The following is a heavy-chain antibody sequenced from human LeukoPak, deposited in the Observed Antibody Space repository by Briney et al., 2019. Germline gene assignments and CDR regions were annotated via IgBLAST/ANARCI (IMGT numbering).Heavy chain of an antibody. CDR2: ISGSGGST. V-gene: IGHV3-23*01. J-gene: IGHJ4*02. D-gene: IGHD3-10*01. CDR3: AKDRGRTWVQVSN. Sequence: PGGSLRLSCIGTGFTFSSDAMAWVRQAPGKGLEWVPGISGSGGSTYYADSVKGRFTISRDDSKSTLYLQMNSLRVEDTAVYYCAKDRGRTWVQVSNWGQGTLVTVSS. CDR1: GFTFSSDA.